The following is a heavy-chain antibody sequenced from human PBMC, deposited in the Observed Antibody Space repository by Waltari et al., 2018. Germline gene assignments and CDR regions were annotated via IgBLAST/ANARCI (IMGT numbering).Heavy chain of an antibody. CDR3: ARGDGSGMAY. CDR2: IKQDGSEK. CDR1: GFTFRSYW. J-gene: IGHJ4*02. Sequence: EVQVVESGGGLVQPGGSLRPSCAASGFTFRSYWMSWVRQAPGKGLEWVANIKQDGSEKYYVDSVKGRFTISRDNAKNSLYLQMSSLRAEDTAVYYCARGDGSGMAYWGQGTLVTVSS. V-gene: IGHV3-7*03. D-gene: IGHD3-10*01.